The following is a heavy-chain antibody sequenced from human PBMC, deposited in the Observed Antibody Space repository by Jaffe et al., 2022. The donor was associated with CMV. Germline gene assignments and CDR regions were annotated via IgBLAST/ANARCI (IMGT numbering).Heavy chain of an antibody. CDR1: GGIFSNYV. D-gene: IGHD3-3*01. Sequence: QVQLVQSGAEVKKPGSSVKVSCKTSGGIFSNYVINWVRQAPGQGLEWMGGVIPIFGTPNYAPKFQGRVTITADDFTSTVYMELSSLRSDDTAVYYCASPSTRRFLESSPEGYGLDVWGQGTTVTVSS. V-gene: IGHV1-69*01. J-gene: IGHJ6*02. CDR2: VIPIFGTP. CDR3: ASPSTRRFLESSPEGYGLDV.